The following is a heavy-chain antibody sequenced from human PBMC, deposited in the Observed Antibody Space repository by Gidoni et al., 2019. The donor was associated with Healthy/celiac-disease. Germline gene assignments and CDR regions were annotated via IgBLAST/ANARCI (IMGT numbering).Heavy chain of an antibody. Sequence: QVQLVESGGGLVKPGGSLELSCAASGFTFSDYYMSWIRQAPGMGLEWVSYISSSSSYTNYADSVKGRFTISRDNAKNSLYLQMNSLRAEDTAVYYCARIGVGDYLDYWGQGTLVTVSS. J-gene: IGHJ4*02. CDR1: GFTFSDYY. V-gene: IGHV3-11*05. D-gene: IGHD3-22*01. CDR2: ISSSSSYT. CDR3: ARIGVGDYLDY.